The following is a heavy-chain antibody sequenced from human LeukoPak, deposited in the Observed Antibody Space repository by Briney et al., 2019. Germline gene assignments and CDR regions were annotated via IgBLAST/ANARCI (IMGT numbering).Heavy chain of an antibody. CDR1: GSTFSRFS. D-gene: IGHD1-26*01. J-gene: IGHJ4*02. CDR3: ALVGATSWAPFDY. CDR2: ISSSSSYI. V-gene: IGHV3-21*01. Sequence: GGSLTLSCAVSGSTFSRFSMTWVRQAPGKGLERVSSISSSSSYIYYRDSVKGRFTISRDNAKNSLYLQMHSLRAEDTAVYYCALVGATSWAPFDYWGQGTLVTVSS.